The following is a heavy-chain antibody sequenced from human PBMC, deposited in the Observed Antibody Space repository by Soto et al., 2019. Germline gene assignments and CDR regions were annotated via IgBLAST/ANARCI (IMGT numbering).Heavy chain of an antibody. D-gene: IGHD2-15*01. CDR3: ARARFCGSGGSCYDY. V-gene: IGHV3-7*01. CDR1: GFTFSSYW. Sequence: EVQLVESGGGLVQPGGSLRLSCAASGFTFSSYWMSWVRQAPGKGLEWVANINQDGSEEYYVDSVKGRFTISRDKAKNSLHLKMNSLRAEDTAVYYGARARFCGSGGSCYDYWGQGTLVTVSS. CDR2: INQDGSEE. J-gene: IGHJ4*02.